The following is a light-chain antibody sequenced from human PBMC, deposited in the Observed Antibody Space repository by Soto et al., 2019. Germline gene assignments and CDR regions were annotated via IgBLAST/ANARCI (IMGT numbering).Light chain of an antibody. Sequence: QSALTQPASMSGPPGQSITISCTGTSSDVGSYNFVSWYQQLPGKAPKLMIYEVSNRPSGVSNRFSGSKSGNTASLTISGLQAEDEADYYCSSYTTSSNYVFGSGTKVTV. J-gene: IGLJ1*01. V-gene: IGLV2-14*01. CDR3: SSYTTSSNYV. CDR2: EVS. CDR1: SSDVGSYNF.